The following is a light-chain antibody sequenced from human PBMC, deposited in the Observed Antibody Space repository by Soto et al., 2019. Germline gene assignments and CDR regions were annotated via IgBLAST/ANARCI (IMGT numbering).Light chain of an antibody. J-gene: IGKJ5*01. CDR3: QHFGGTTFT. CDR2: GAS. Sequence: EIVITQSPPTLSVSPGERATLSCMASQSVGNDLAWYQQRPGQTPSLLIYGASTRATGIPDRFSGSGSGTHFTLTISRLEPGDFAVYYCQHFGGTTFTFGQGTRLEIK. CDR1: QSVGND. V-gene: IGKV3D-15*01.